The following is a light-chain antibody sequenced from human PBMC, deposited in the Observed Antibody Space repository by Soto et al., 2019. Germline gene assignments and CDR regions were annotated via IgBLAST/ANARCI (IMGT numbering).Light chain of an antibody. J-gene: IGKJ2*01. CDR2: GAS. V-gene: IGKV3-20*01. CDR3: QQYDTSPPYT. CDR1: QSVSSRY. Sequence: EIVLTQSPGTLSLSPGERATLSCRASQSVSSRYLAWYQQKPGQAPRLLIYGASSRAAGIPDRFSDSGSGTDFTLTISRLEPEDFAVYYCQQYDTSPPYTFGQGTKLEIK.